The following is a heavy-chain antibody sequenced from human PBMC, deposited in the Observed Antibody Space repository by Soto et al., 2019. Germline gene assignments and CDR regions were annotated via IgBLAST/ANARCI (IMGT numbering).Heavy chain of an antibody. Sequence: ASVKVSCKVSGYTLTELSMHWVRQAPGKGLEWMGGFDPEDGETIYALKFQGRVTMTEDTSTDTAYMELSSLRSEDTAVYYCATRAWNGGSYFDYWGQGTLVTVSS. CDR3: ATRAWNGGSYFDY. V-gene: IGHV1-24*01. D-gene: IGHD1-26*01. CDR2: FDPEDGET. J-gene: IGHJ4*02. CDR1: GYTLTELS.